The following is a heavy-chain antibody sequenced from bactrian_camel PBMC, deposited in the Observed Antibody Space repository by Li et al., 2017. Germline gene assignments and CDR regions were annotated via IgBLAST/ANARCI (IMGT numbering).Heavy chain of an antibody. CDR2: LASPSDGRL. D-gene: IGHD2*01. Sequence: VQLVESGGGSVQSGRSLILSCKVTGGPKLTFCMGWYRQAPGKEREGVAALASPSDGRLAYADSVKGRFVISKDNQKNILYLQMDNLEPEDTAMYYCAADIKAWWLLALRPQTDFGWWGQGTQVTVS. CDR1: GGPKLTFC. J-gene: IGHJ6*01. V-gene: IGHV3-3*01. CDR3: AADIKAWWLLALRPQTDFGW.